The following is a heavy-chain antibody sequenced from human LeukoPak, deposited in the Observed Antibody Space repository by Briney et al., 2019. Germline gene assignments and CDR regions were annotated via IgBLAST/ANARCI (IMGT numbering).Heavy chain of an antibody. CDR2: IYHSGST. CDR1: GYSISSGYY. CDR3: ARDRAAAGQGWFDP. Sequence: PSETLSLTCTVSGYSISSGYYWGWIRQPPGKGLEWIGSIYHSGSTYYNPPLKSRVTISVGTSKNQFSLKLSSVTAADTAVYYCARDRAAAGQGWFDPWGQGTLVTVSS. V-gene: IGHV4-38-2*02. J-gene: IGHJ5*02. D-gene: IGHD6-13*01.